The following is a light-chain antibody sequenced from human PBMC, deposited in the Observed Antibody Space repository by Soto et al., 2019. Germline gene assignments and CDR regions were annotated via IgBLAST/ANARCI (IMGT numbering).Light chain of an antibody. V-gene: IGKV1-5*01. J-gene: IGKJ1*01. CDR1: QSISSW. CDR2: DAS. Sequence: DIQMTQSPSTLSASVGDRVTITCRARQSISSWLAWYQQKPGKAPKLLIYDASSLASGVPSRFSGSGSGTEFTLTISSLQPDDFATYYCQQYNSYSWTFGQGTKVDIK. CDR3: QQYNSYSWT.